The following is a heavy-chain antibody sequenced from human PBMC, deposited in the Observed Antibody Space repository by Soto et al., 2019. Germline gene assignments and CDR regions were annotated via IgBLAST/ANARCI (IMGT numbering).Heavy chain of an antibody. CDR3: ALNYGDYYYYGMDV. CDR1: GYTFTSYG. J-gene: IGHJ6*02. Sequence: ASVKVSCKASGYTFTSYGISWVRQAPGQGLEWMGWISAYNGNTNYAQKLQGRVTMTTDTSTSTAYMELRSLRSDDTAVYYCALNYGDYYYYGMDVWGQGTTVTVSS. D-gene: IGHD4-17*01. V-gene: IGHV1-18*01. CDR2: ISAYNGNT.